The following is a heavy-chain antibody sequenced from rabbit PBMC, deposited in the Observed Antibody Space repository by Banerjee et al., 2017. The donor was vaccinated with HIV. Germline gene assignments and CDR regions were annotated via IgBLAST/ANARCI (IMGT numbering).Heavy chain of an antibody. CDR3: ARGSGSSYDL. CDR2: IYTSSGST. CDR1: GIDFSSHYY. D-gene: IGHD8-1*01. Sequence: QSLEESGGDLVKPGASLTLTCKASGIDFSSHYYMCWVRQAPGKGLEWIACIYTSSGSTWYASWVNGRFTVSRSTSLHTVTLQMTSLTAADTATYFCARGSGSSYDLWGQGTLVTVS. V-gene: IGHV1S43*01. J-gene: IGHJ4*01.